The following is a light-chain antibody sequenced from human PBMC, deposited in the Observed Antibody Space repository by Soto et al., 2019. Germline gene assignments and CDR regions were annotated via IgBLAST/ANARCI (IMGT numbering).Light chain of an antibody. CDR3: QQYHTYTYT. V-gene: IGKV1-5*03. CDR1: QSVSNW. Sequence: DIQMTQSPSTLSASVGDRVTITCRASQSVSNWLAWYQQKPGKAPKSLIYKASTLQSGVPSRFSGSGSGTEFTLTISSLQPDDFATYYCQQYHTYTYTFGQGTKLENK. CDR2: KAS. J-gene: IGKJ2*01.